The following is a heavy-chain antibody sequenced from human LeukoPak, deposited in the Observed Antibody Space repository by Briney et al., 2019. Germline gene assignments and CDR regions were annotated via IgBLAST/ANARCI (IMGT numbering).Heavy chain of an antibody. J-gene: IGHJ4*02. D-gene: IGHD6-13*01. CDR2: IIPIFGTA. Sequence: SVKVSCKASGGTFSSYAISWVRQAPGQGLEWMGGIIPIFGTANYAQKFQGRVTITADESTSTAYMELSSLRSEDTAVYYCARGIAAASTFFDYWGQGTLVTVSS. CDR3: ARGIAAASTFFDY. V-gene: IGHV1-69*13. CDR1: GGTFSSYA.